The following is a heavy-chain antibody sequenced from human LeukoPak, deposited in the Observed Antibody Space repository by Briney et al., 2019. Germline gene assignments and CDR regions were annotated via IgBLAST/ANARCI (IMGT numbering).Heavy chain of an antibody. CDR2: ISAYNGNT. CDR3: ARGPTRYSSGWFLRGNLYYFDY. D-gene: IGHD6-19*01. Sequence: ASVKVSCKASGYTFTSYGISWVRQAPGQGLEWMGWISAYNGNTGYAQKFQGRVTITRNTSISTAYMELSSLRSEDTAVYYCARGPTRYSSGWFLRGNLYYFDYWGQGTLVTVSS. CDR1: GYTFTSYG. J-gene: IGHJ4*02. V-gene: IGHV1-8*03.